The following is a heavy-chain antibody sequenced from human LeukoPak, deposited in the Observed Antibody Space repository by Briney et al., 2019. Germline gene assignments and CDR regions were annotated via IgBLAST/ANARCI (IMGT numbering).Heavy chain of an antibody. CDR3: ASVPPPWLSLFDY. CDR2: IYSGGST. CDR1: GFTVSSNY. Sequence: PGGSLRLSCAASGFTVSSNYMSWVRQAPGKGLEWVSVIYSGGSTYYADSVKGRFTISRDNSKNTLYLQMNSLRAEDTAVYYCASVPPPWLSLFDYWGQGTLVTVSS. D-gene: IGHD3-22*01. J-gene: IGHJ4*02. V-gene: IGHV3-66*01.